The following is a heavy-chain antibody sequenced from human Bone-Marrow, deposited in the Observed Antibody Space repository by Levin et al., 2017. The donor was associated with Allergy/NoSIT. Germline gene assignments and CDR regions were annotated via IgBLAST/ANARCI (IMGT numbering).Heavy chain of an antibody. J-gene: IGHJ4*02. CDR2: INPKSGDT. CDR3: AVLSTNCFDY. D-gene: IGHD2-2*01. Sequence: ASVKVSCKASGYTFSGYYMHWVRQAPGQGLEWMGRINPKSGDTNSAQKFQGRVTMTRDTSINTVYMELSRLTFDDTAVYYCAVLSTNCFDYWGQGTLVTVSS. V-gene: IGHV1-2*06. CDR1: GYTFSGYY.